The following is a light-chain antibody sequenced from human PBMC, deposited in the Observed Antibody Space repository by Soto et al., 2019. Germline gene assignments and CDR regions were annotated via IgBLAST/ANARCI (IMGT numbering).Light chain of an antibody. V-gene: IGLV2-14*02. CDR1: YNL. J-gene: IGLJ3*02. Sequence: QSALTQPASVSGSPGQSITISCSGTYNLVSWYQQHPGKAPKLMIFEVNKRPSGVSYRFSGSKSGNTASLAISGLRSEDEADYYCAAWDDSLSGRVFGGGTKLTVL. CDR2: EVN. CDR3: AAWDDSLSGRV.